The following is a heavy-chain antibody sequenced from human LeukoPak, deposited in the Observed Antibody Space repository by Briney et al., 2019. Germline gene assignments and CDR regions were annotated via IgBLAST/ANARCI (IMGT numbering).Heavy chain of an antibody. CDR1: GFTFSSYA. J-gene: IGHJ4*02. D-gene: IGHD3-9*01. CDR2: ISYDGSNK. Sequence: GRSLRLSCAASGFTFSSYAMHWVRQAPGKGLEWVAVISYDGSNKYYADSVKGRFTISRDNSKNTLYLQMNSLRAEDTAVYYCARGYDILTGYYAIFDYWGQGTLVTVSS. V-gene: IGHV3-30-3*01. CDR3: ARGYDILTGYYAIFDY.